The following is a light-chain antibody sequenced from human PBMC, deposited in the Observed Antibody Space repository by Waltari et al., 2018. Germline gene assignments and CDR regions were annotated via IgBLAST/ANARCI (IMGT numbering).Light chain of an antibody. CDR1: ALPKQY. CDR3: QSADSSGTYVV. CDR2: KDS. Sequence: SYELTQPPSVSVSPGQTARITCPGDALPKQYAYWYQPKPGQAPVLVIYKDSERPSGIPERFSGSSSGTTVTLTISGVQAEDEADYYCQSADSSGTYVVFGGGTKLTVI. V-gene: IGLV3-25*03. J-gene: IGLJ2*01.